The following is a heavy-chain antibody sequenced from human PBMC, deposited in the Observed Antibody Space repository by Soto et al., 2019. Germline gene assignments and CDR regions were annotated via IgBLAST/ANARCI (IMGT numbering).Heavy chain of an antibody. CDR3: AXEFEATSLDV. CDR2: AYYRSQWYI. J-gene: IGHJ6*02. V-gene: IGHV6-1*01. D-gene: IGHD1-1*01. CDR1: GDSVSSDTSA. Sequence: PSQTLSLTCVISGDSVSSDTSAWNWIRQSPSRGLEWLGRAYYRSQWYIDFAGSVKSRLTINPDTSKNQVSLHLKSVTPEDTAMYYCAXEFEATSLDVWGPGTTLTVSS.